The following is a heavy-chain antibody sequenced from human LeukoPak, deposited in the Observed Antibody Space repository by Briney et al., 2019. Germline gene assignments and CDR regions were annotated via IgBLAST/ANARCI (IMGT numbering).Heavy chain of an antibody. CDR1: GGSISSSNW. Sequence: PSGTLSLTCAVSGGSISSSNWWSWVRQPPGKGLEWIGEIYHSGSTNYNPSLKSRVTISVDKSKNQFSLKLSSVTAADTAVYYCARDLSDYGDYDWFDPWGQGTLVTVSS. J-gene: IGHJ5*02. CDR2: IYHSGST. V-gene: IGHV4-4*02. CDR3: ARDLSDYGDYDWFDP. D-gene: IGHD4-17*01.